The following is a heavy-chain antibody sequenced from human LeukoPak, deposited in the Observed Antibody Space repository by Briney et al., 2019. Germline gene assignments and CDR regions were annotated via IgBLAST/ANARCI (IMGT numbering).Heavy chain of an antibody. V-gene: IGHV1-8*02. CDR2: MNPNSGNT. CDR1: GDISTSYY. CDR3: ARVGYYDFWSGYLNWFDP. D-gene: IGHD3-3*01. Sequence: ASVKVSCKASGDISTSYYMHWLRQATGQGLEWMGWMNPNSGNTGYAQKFQGRVTMTRNTSISTAYMELSSLRSEDTAVYYCARVGYYDFWSGYLNWFDPWGQGTLVTVSS. J-gene: IGHJ5*02.